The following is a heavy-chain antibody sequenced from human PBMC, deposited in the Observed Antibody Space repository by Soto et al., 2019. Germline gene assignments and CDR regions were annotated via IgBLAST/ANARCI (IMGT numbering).Heavy chain of an antibody. J-gene: IGHJ6*03. D-gene: IGHD4-17*01. CDR1: GFTFSDYY. CDR3: ARESRNYETTEYYYYYYMDV. V-gene: IGHV3-11*01. Sequence: GGSLRLSCAASGFTFSDYYMSWIRQAPGKGLEWVSYISSSGSTIYYADSVKGRFTISRDNAKNSLYLQMNSLRAEDTAVYYCARESRNYETTEYYYYYYMDVWGKGTTVTVSS. CDR2: ISSSGSTI.